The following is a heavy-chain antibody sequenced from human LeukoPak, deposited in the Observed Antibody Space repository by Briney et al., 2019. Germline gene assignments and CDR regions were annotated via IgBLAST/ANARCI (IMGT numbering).Heavy chain of an antibody. J-gene: IGHJ4*02. V-gene: IGHV4-38-2*01. CDR1: GYSISSGYY. D-gene: IGHD3-10*01. CDR3: AAGLWFGDRAFDY. CDR2: IYHSGST. Sequence: SETLSLTCAVSGYSISSGYYWGWIRQPPGKGQEWIGSIYHSGSTYYNPSLKSRVTISVDTSKNQFSLKLSSVTAADTAVYYCAAGLWFGDRAFDYWGQGTLVTVSS.